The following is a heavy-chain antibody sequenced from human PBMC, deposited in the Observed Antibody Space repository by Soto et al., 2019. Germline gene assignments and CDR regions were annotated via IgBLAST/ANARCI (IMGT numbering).Heavy chain of an antibody. CDR2: INSDGSSP. CDR3: ARHGFSS. Sequence: GGSLRLSFAASGFPFSSYWMHWVRQAPGKGLVWASRINSDGSSPSYPASVKARSTIPRDNPKTPPYLQMNSLRAEDTAVYHRARHGFSSGGQGTLVTGSS. CDR1: GFPFSSYW. V-gene: IGHV3-74*01. J-gene: IGHJ5*01.